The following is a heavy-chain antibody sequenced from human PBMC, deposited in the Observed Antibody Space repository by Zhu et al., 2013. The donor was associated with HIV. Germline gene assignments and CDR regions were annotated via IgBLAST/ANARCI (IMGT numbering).Heavy chain of an antibody. CDR3: ARGIIAAAGTVFDY. CDR2: IIPIFGTA. J-gene: IGHJ4*02. CDR1: GDTFSSYP. Sequence: QVQLVQSGAEVKKPGSSVKVSCKASGDTFSSYPINWVRQAHGHGLEWMGGIIPIFGTANYAQKFQGRVTITADKSTSTAYMELSSLRSEDTAVYYCARGIIAAAGTVFDYVGPGEPWSPSPQ. V-gene: IGHV1-69*06. D-gene: IGHD6-13*01.